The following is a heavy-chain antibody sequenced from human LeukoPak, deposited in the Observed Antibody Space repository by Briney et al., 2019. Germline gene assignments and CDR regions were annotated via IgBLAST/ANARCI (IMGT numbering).Heavy chain of an antibody. V-gene: IGHV4-4*07. Sequence: SETLSLTCTVSGVSFTTYYWTWIRQPAGKGPEWIGRIYSSGNTNYNPSLESRVTMSIDTSKHQFSLKLTSVTAADTAVYYCARERGILRGDAFDLWGQGTMVTASS. J-gene: IGHJ3*01. D-gene: IGHD1-26*01. CDR2: IYSSGNT. CDR1: GVSFTTYY. CDR3: ARERGILRGDAFDL.